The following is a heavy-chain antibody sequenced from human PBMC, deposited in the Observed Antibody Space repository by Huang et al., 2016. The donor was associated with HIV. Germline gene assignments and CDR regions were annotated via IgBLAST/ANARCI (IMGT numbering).Heavy chain of an antibody. Sequence: QVQLVQSGAEVKKVGSSVKVSCKASGGTFSNYAISWVRLAPGHGLEWMGGIIPIFGTANFEQKFQGRVNITADGSTSTAYLELSRRRSEDTAVYFCARQLYDNTGYLMGARLHDWGQGTLVTVSS. CDR2: IIPIFGTA. CDR1: GGTFSNYA. D-gene: IGHD3-22*01. J-gene: IGHJ4*02. V-gene: IGHV1-69*13. CDR3: ARQLYDNTGYLMGARLHD.